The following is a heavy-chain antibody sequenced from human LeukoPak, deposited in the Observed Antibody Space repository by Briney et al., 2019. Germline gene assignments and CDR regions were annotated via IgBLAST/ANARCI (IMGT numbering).Heavy chain of an antibody. J-gene: IGHJ4*02. CDR2: IKSKTDGGTT. CDR3: TTGDHSSSWPTDY. D-gene: IGHD6-13*01. V-gene: IGHV3-15*01. Sequence: SGGSLRLSCAASGFTFSNAWMSWVRQAPGKGLEWVGRIKSKTDGGTTDYAAPVKGRFTISRDDSKNTLYLQMNSLKTEDTAVYYCTTGDHSSSWPTDYWGQGTLVTVSS. CDR1: GFTFSNAW.